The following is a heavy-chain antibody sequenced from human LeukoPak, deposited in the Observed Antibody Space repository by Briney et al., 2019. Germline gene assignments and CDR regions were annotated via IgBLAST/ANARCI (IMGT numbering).Heavy chain of an antibody. Sequence: SETLSLTCTVSGGSISRYYWSWIRQPPGKGLEWIGYIYYSGSTNYNPSLKSRVTISVDTSKNQFSLKLSSVTAADTAVYYCAGEYSSSSGVDIWGQGTMVTVSS. CDR3: AGEYSSSSGVDI. CDR2: IYYSGST. J-gene: IGHJ3*02. CDR1: GGSISRYY. D-gene: IGHD6-6*01. V-gene: IGHV4-59*01.